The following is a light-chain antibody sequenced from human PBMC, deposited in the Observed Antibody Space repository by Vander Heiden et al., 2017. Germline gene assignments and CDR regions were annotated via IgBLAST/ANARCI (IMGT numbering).Light chain of an antibody. CDR3: QQGYSTPRT. Sequence: DIQMTQSPFSLSASVGDRVTIPCRASQSISSYLNWYQQKPGKAPKLLIYAASSLQSGVPSRFSGSGSGTDFTLTISSLQPEDFATYYCQQGYSTPRTFGQGTKLEIK. CDR2: AAS. V-gene: IGKV1-39*01. CDR1: QSISSY. J-gene: IGKJ2*01.